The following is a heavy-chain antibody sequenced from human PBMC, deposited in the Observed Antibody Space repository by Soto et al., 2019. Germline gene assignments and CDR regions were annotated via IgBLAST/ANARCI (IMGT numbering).Heavy chain of an antibody. Sequence: EVQLVEAGGGLIQPGGSLRLSCAASGFTVSSNYMTWVRQAPGKGLEWVSVIYSGGTTYYADSVKGRFTISRDNSKNTVYLQMNSLRDEDTAGYYCARDGGSGGVHFDYWGQGTLVIVSS. CDR3: ARDGGSGGVHFDY. CDR2: IYSGGTT. D-gene: IGHD3-10*01. V-gene: IGHV3-53*01. CDR1: GFTVSSNY. J-gene: IGHJ4*02.